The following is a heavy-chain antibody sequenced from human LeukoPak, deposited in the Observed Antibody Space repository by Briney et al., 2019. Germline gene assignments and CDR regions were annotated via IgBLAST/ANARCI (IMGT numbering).Heavy chain of an antibody. CDR2: ISGSGDST. Sequence: PGGSLRLSCAASGFTFSSYAMSWVRQAPGKGLEWVSAISGSGDSTYCGDSVKGRFTISRDNSKNTLYLQMNSLRAEDTAVYYCARSGSYWGYFDYWGQGTLVTVSS. V-gene: IGHV3-23*01. J-gene: IGHJ4*02. CDR3: ARSGSYWGYFDY. CDR1: GFTFSSYA. D-gene: IGHD1-26*01.